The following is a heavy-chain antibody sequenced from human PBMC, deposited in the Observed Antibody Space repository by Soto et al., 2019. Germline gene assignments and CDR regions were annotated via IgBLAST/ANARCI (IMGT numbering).Heavy chain of an antibody. CDR1: GGSFSDYI. J-gene: IGHJ4*02. CDR2: INHSGSA. CDR3: ARGLISGSHYSGGWYYFDS. Sequence: QVQLQQSGAGLLKPSETLSLTCDVYGGSFSDYIWTWIRQTPGKGLQWIGQINHSGSANYKPSLKRRVTLSVHTSSSQFSLELSSVTAADTAVYYCARGLISGSHYSGGWYYFDSWGQGTQVTVSS. V-gene: IGHV4-34*01. D-gene: IGHD1-26*01.